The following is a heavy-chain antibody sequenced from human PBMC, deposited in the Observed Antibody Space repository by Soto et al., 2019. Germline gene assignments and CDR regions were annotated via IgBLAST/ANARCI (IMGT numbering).Heavy chain of an antibody. Sequence: NPSETLSLTCSVSGGSVRSGNHFWNWIRQPPGRRLEWLGYMYYTGVTNYNPSLKSRVSMSVDTSKNQFSLKLTSLTAADTAVYYCARGGEPLGYYGLDVWGQGITVPASS. CDR2: MYYTGVT. D-gene: IGHD3-10*01. CDR1: GGSVRSGNHF. J-gene: IGHJ6*02. CDR3: ARGGEPLGYYGLDV. V-gene: IGHV4-61*01.